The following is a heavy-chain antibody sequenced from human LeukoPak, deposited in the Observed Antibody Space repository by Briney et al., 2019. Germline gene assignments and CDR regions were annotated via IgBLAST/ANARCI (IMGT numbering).Heavy chain of an antibody. D-gene: IGHD4-17*01. J-gene: IGHJ6*03. V-gene: IGHV4-34*01. CDR3: ARLTVTGGLYYYYYMDV. Sequence: SETLSLTCAVYGGSFSGYYWSWIRQPPGKGLEWIGEINHNGSTNYNPSLKSRVTIAVDTSKNQFSLKLSSVTAADTAVYYCARLTVTGGLYYYYYMDVWGKGTTVSVSS. CDR1: GGSFSGYY. CDR2: INHNGST.